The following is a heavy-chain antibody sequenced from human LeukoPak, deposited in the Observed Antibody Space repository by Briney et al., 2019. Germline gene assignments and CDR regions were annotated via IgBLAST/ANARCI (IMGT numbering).Heavy chain of an antibody. CDR2: ISYDGSNA. J-gene: IGHJ4*02. D-gene: IGHD5-12*01. CDR3: ARDVVATIRYYLDY. CDR1: GFTFSSYA. V-gene: IGHV3-30*09. Sequence: GGSLRLSCAASGFTFSSYAMHWVRQTPDKGLEWVAVISYDGSNAYYADSVKGRFAISRDNSKNTLYLQMNSLRAEDTAVYYCARDVVATIRYYLDYWGQGALVTVSS.